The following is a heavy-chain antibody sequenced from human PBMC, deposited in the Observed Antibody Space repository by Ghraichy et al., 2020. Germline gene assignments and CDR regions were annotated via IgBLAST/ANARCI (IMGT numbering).Heavy chain of an antibody. V-gene: IGHV3-48*02. Sequence: GGSLRLSCVGSGFTFSGYDMNWVRQSPGRGLEWVSHIPSSGRIIFYADSVQGRFTVSRNNAQNSLSLQMNSLRDEDTATYYCARASTVVRFYYYGGLDVWGQGTTVTVSS. CDR3: ARASTVVRFYYYGGLDV. CDR2: IPSSGRII. D-gene: IGHD4-17*01. CDR1: GFTFSGYD. J-gene: IGHJ6*02.